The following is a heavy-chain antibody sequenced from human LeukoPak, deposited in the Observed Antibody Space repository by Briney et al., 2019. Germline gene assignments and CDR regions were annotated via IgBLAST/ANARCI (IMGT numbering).Heavy chain of an antibody. Sequence: SETLSLTCTVSGGSISSYYWSRIRQPPGKGLEWIGYIYYSGSTNYNPSLKSRVTISVDTSKNQFSLKLSSVTAADTAVYYCASSGWYGSFDYWGQGTLVTVSS. J-gene: IGHJ4*02. CDR1: GGSISSYY. D-gene: IGHD6-19*01. CDR3: ASSGWYGSFDY. V-gene: IGHV4-59*12. CDR2: IYYSGST.